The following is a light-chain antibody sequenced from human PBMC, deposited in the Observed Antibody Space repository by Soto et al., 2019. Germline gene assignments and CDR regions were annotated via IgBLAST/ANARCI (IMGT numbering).Light chain of an antibody. Sequence: DIQMTQSPSSLSASVGDRVTLTCRASQSIGGYLNWYQQKPGKAPNPLIFGASRLQSGVSSRFSGSGHGTDFTLTISRLQPEDFASYYCQQSYNSPPTFGQGTKVETK. V-gene: IGKV1-39*01. CDR3: QQSYNSPPT. CDR2: GAS. CDR1: QSIGGY. J-gene: IGKJ1*01.